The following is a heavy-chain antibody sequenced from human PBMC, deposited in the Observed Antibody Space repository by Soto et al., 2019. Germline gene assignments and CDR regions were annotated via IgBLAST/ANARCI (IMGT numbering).Heavy chain of an antibody. CDR1: GGSISSSSYY. V-gene: IGHV4-39*01. CDR3: ARGDWNYGLDY. Sequence: ETLSLTCTVSGGSISSSSYYWGWIRQPPGKGLEWIGSIYYSGSTYYNPSLKSRVTISVDTSKNQFSLKLSSVTAADTAVYYCARGDWNYGLDYWGQGTLVTVSS. CDR2: IYYSGST. J-gene: IGHJ4*02. D-gene: IGHD1-7*01.